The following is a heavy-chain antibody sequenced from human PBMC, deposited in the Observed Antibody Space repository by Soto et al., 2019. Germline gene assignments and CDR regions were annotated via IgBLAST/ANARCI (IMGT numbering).Heavy chain of an antibody. CDR1: GFTFSSYA. CDR3: AKDDDILTGYAIDY. CDR2: ISGSGGST. J-gene: IGHJ4*02. D-gene: IGHD3-9*01. Sequence: PGGSLRLSCAASGFTFSSYAMSWVRQAPGKGLEWVSAISGSGGSTYYADSVKGRFTISRDNSKNTLYLQMNSLRAEDTAVYYCAKDDDILTGYAIDYWGQGTLVTVS. V-gene: IGHV3-23*01.